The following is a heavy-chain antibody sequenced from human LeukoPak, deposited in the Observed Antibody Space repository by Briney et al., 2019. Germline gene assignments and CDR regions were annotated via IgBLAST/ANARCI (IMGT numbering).Heavy chain of an antibody. J-gene: IGHJ5*02. D-gene: IGHD6-25*01. CDR2: IYTSGST. V-gene: IGHV4-4*07. CDR3: GGDRRLPPGAGFAP. Sequence: ASETLSLTCTVSGGSISSYYWSWIRQPAGKGLEWIGRIYTSGSTNYNPSPKSRVTMSVDTSKNQFSLKLSSVTAADTAVYYCGGDRRLPPGAGFAPWGQETLVTVSS. CDR1: GGSISSYY.